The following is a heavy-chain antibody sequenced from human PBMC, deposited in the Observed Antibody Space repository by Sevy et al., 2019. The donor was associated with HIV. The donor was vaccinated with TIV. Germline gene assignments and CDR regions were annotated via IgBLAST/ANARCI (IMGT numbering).Heavy chain of an antibody. J-gene: IGHJ6*02. Sequence: GGSLRLSCAASGFTFSSYSMNWVRQAPGKGLEWVSSISSSSSYIYYADSVKGRFTISRDNAKNSLYLQMNSLRAEDTDVYYCARGTVAAAGTPYCYYGMDVWGQGTTVTVSS. D-gene: IGHD6-13*01. CDR2: ISSSSSYI. V-gene: IGHV3-21*01. CDR1: GFTFSSYS. CDR3: ARGTVAAAGTPYCYYGMDV.